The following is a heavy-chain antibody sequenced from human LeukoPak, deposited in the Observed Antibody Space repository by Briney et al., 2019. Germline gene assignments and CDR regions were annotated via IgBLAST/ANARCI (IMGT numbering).Heavy chain of an antibody. D-gene: IGHD2-15*01. CDR3: ATGYCSGGSCSYGMDV. Sequence: SETLSLTCTVSGYSISSGYYWGWIRQPPGKGLEWIGSIYHSGSTYYNPSLKSRVTISVDTSKNQFSLKLSSVTAADTAVYYCATGYCSGGSCSYGMDVWGQGTTVTVSS. V-gene: IGHV4-38-2*02. CDR1: GYSISSGYY. J-gene: IGHJ6*02. CDR2: IYHSGST.